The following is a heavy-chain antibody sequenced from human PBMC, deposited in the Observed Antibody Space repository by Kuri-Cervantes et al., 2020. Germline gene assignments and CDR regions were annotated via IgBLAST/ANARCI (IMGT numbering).Heavy chain of an antibody. V-gene: IGHV1-58*01. CDR2: IVVGSGNT. CDR3: ATDIVVVPAAITYGMDV. J-gene: IGHJ6*02. Sequence: SVKVSCKASGFTFTSSAVQWVRQARGQRLEWIGWIVVGSGNTNYAQKFQERVTITRDMSTSTAYMELSSLRSEDTAVYYCATDIVVVPAAITYGMDVWGQGTTVTVSS. D-gene: IGHD2-2*02. CDR1: GFTFTSSA.